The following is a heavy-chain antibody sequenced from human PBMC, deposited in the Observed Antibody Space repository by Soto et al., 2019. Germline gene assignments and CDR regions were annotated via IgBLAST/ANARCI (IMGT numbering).Heavy chain of an antibody. CDR2: IIPIFGTA. J-gene: IGHJ4*02. CDR3: ATVESYYSDSSGPKIDY. Sequence: SVKVSCKASGGTLSIYAISWVRQAPGQGLEWMGGIIPIFGTANYAQKFQGRVTITADESTSTAYMELSSVRSEDTAVNYCATVESYYSDSSGPKIDYWGQGTLVTVSS. V-gene: IGHV1-69*13. CDR1: GGTLSIYA. D-gene: IGHD3-22*01.